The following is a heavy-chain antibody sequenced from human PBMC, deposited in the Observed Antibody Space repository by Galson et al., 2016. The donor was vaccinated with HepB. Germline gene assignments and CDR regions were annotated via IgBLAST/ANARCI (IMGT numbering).Heavy chain of an antibody. V-gene: IGHV3-23*01. Sequence: SLRLSCAASGFTLRSYAMSWVRQAPGRGLEWVSAISGSGGSTYYADSVKGRFTISRDNSQHTPYLQMNLTSVTAADTAVYYCAKVSLYRGYDQRTFDYWGQGTLVTVSS. CDR1: GFTLRSYA. D-gene: IGHD5-12*01. CDR2: ISGSGGST. CDR3: AKVSLYRGYDQRTFDY. J-gene: IGHJ4*02.